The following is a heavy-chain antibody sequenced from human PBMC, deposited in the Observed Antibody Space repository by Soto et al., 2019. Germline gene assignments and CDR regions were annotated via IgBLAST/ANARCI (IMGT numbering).Heavy chain of an antibody. CDR1: GFTYSSRA. Sequence: GGPLRPSCAASGFTYSSRAMGWVRQATGKGLEWVSDIIDSGGSTYYAGSVKGRFTISRDNSKSTLYLQMNSLRAEDTALYYCAKGRSYYFYYGVDVWGQGTTGTVSS. V-gene: IGHV3-23*01. CDR3: AKGRSYYFYYGVDV. J-gene: IGHJ6*02. CDR2: IIDSGGST.